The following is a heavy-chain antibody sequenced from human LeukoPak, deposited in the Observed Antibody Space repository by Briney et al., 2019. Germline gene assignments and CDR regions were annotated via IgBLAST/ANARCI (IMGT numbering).Heavy chain of an antibody. V-gene: IGHV1-69*01. J-gene: IGHJ4*02. CDR2: IIPIFGTA. D-gene: IGHD6-19*01. CDR1: GGTFSSYA. Sequence: SVKVSCKASGGTFSSYAISWVRQAPGQGLEWMGGIIPIFGTANYAQKFQGRVTITADESTSTAYMELSSLRSEDTAVYYCARDPLSAVAVHPHAGNLLYYFDYWGQGTLVTVSS. CDR3: ARDPLSAVAVHPHAGNLLYYFDY.